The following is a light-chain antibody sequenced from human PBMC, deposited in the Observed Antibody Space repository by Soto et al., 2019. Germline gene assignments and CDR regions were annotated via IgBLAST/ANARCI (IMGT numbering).Light chain of an antibody. J-gene: IGLJ3*02. CDR1: RSNIGAGYD. Sequence: QSVLTQPPSVSGAPGQRVTISCTGSRSNIGAGYDVHWYQQLPGTAPKLLIYGNSNRPSGVPDRFSGSKSGTSASLAITGLQAEDEADYYCQSYASSLSGWVFGRGTKVTVL. V-gene: IGLV1-40*01. CDR3: QSYASSLSGWV. CDR2: GNS.